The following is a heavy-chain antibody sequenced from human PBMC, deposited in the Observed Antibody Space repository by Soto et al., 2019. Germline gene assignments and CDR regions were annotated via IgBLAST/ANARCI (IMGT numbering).Heavy chain of an antibody. J-gene: IGHJ5*02. Sequence: SETLSLTCSVSGGTISGYYWTWIRQPAGKGLEWIGRIYSSGNTKYNPSLQSRVTMSLDTSNNQFSLRLTSVTAADTAVYYCARGQRFSEWFDPWGQGTLVTVS. D-gene: IGHD3-3*01. V-gene: IGHV4-4*07. CDR3: ARGQRFSEWFDP. CDR1: GGTISGYY. CDR2: IYSSGNT.